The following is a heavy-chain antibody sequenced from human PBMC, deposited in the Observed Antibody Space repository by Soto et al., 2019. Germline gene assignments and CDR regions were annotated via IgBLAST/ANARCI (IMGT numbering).Heavy chain of an antibody. J-gene: IGHJ6*03. V-gene: IGHV1-18*01. Sequence: ASVKVSCKASGYTFTSYGISWVRQAPGQGLEWMGWISAYNGNTNYAQKLQGRVTMTTDTSTSTAYMELRSLRSDDTAVYYCARVFDTDYYYYYMDVWGKGTTVTVSS. CDR2: ISAYNGNT. CDR1: GYTFTSYG. CDR3: ARVFDTDYYYYYMDV. D-gene: IGHD3-10*02.